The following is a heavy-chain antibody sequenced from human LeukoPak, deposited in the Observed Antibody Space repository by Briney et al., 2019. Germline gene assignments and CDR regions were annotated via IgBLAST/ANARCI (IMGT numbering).Heavy chain of an antibody. CDR2: ISYDGSNK. J-gene: IGHJ6*03. CDR3: AREVGAARGADYYYYMDV. D-gene: IGHD3-10*01. Sequence: SGGSLRLSCAASGFTFSSYAMHWVRQAPGKGLEWVAVISYDGSNKYYADSVKGRFTISRDNSKNTLYLQMNSLRAEDTAVYYCAREVGAARGADYYYYMDVWGKGTTVTVSS. V-gene: IGHV3-30-3*01. CDR1: GFTFSSYA.